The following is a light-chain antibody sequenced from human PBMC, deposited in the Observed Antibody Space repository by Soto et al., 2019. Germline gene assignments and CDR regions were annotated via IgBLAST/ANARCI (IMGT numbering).Light chain of an antibody. CDR1: SSDVGSYNR. V-gene: IGLV2-18*02. Sequence: QSVLTQPPSVSGSPGQSVAISCTGTSSDVGSYNRVSWYQQPPGAAPKLMIYEVSNRPSGVPDRFSGSKSGNTASLTISGLQAEDEAYYYCNSYPGSSTYVFGPVTKVTV. J-gene: IGLJ1*01. CDR3: NSYPGSSTYV. CDR2: EVS.